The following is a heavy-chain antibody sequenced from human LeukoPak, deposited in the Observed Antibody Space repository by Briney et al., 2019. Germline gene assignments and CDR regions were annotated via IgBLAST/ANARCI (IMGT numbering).Heavy chain of an antibody. CDR3: ARTLPQLYYFDY. CDR2: MNPNSGRT. D-gene: IGHD1-1*01. V-gene: IGHV1-8*03. Sequence: ASVKVSCKASGGTFSSYAISWVRQATGQGLEWMGWMNPNSGRTGYSQKFQGRITITRNTSISTAYMELSSLRSDDTAVYYCARTLPQLYYFDYWGQGTLVTVSS. CDR1: GGTFSSYA. J-gene: IGHJ4*02.